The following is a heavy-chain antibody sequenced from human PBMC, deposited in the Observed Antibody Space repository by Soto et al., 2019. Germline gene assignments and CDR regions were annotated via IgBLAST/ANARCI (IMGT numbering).Heavy chain of an antibody. CDR2: IKEDGSEK. J-gene: IGHJ4*02. CDR1: GFTLSNYW. D-gene: IGHD6-19*01. Sequence: ESGGGLVQPGGSLRLSCAASGFTLSNYWMSWVRQAPGKGLEWVTNIKEDGSEKYYMDSVKGRFTISRDNAKNSLYLQMNSLRADDTAFYYCARDANGWGDYWGQGTLVTVSS. CDR3: ARDANGWGDY. V-gene: IGHV3-7*01.